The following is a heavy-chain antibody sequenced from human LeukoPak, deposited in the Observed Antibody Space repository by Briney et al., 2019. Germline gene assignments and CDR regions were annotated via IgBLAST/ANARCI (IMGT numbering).Heavy chain of an antibody. CDR3: ARDNTWSLDY. CDR1: RFTFSRYG. CDR2: MSPNGIHE. V-gene: IGHV3-30*03. D-gene: IGHD2/OR15-2a*01. J-gene: IGHJ4*02. Sequence: GGSLRLSCVASRFTFSRYGIHWVRQAPGKGLEWLAHMSPNGIHEFYADSVKGRFTISRDSSRDTMYLQMDSLRAEDTAVYYCARDNTWSLDYWGQGTLVTVSS.